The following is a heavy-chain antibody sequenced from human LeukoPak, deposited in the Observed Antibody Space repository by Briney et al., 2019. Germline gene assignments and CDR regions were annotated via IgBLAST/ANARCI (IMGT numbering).Heavy chain of an antibody. CDR3: ARDLGSMVRGTYDY. Sequence: GGSLRLSCAASGFTFSSYWMSWVRQAPGKGLEWVANIKQDGSEKYYVDSVKGRFTISRDNAKNSLYLQMNSLRAEDTAVYYCARDLGSMVRGTYDYWGQGTLVTVSS. CDR1: GFTFSSYW. CDR2: IKQDGSEK. V-gene: IGHV3-7*01. J-gene: IGHJ4*02. D-gene: IGHD3-10*01.